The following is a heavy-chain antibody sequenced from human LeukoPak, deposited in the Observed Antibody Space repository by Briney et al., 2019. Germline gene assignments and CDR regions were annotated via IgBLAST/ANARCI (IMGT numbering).Heavy chain of an antibody. CDR3: TRLSITGISGDYYYMDV. V-gene: IGHV3-49*04. CDR1: GFTFSSYG. Sequence: GGSLRLSCAASGFTFSSYGMSWVRQAPGKGLEWVGFIRSKAYGGTTEYAASVKGRFTISRDDSKSIAYLQMNSLKTEDTAVYYCTRLSITGISGDYYYMDVWGKGTTVTISS. CDR2: IRSKAYGGTT. J-gene: IGHJ6*03. D-gene: IGHD1-20*01.